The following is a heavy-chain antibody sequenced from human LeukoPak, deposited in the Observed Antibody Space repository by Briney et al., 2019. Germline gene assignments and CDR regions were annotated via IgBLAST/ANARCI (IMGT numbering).Heavy chain of an antibody. J-gene: IGHJ6*02. CDR3: ARDQTTSHYYGMDV. D-gene: IGHD1-26*01. V-gene: IGHV3-30*04. CDR1: GFTFSSYA. CDR2: ISYDGSNK. Sequence: GGSLRLSCAASGFTFSSYAMHWVRQAPGKGLEWVAVISYDGSNKYYADSVKGRFTISRDNSKNTLYLQMNSLRAEDTAVYYCARDQTTSHYYGMDVWGQGTTVTVSS.